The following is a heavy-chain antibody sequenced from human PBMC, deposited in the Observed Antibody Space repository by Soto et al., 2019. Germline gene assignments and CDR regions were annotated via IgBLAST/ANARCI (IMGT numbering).Heavy chain of an antibody. J-gene: IGHJ4*02. CDR3: FGYCSGGSCPDFDY. V-gene: IGHV3-74*01. D-gene: IGHD2-15*01. Sequence: GGSLRLSCAASGFTFSSYWMHWVRQAPGKGLVWVSRINSDGSSTSYADSVKGRFTISRDNAKNTLYLQMNSLRAEDTAVCYCFGYCSGGSCPDFDYWGQGTLVTVSS. CDR2: INSDGSST. CDR1: GFTFSSYW.